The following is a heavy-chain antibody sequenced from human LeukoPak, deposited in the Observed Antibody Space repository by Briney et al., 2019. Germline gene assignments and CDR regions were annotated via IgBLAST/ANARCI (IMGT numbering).Heavy chain of an antibody. J-gene: IGHJ4*02. CDR3: ARSSVSGTYSGGY. D-gene: IGHD3-10*01. CDR1: GGSISSYY. V-gene: IGHV4-59*08. CDR2: IYYGGRT. Sequence: SETLSLTCTVSGGSISSYYWSWIRQPPGKGLEWIGYIYYGGRTYSNPSLKGRVTISADTSKNQFSLKVTSVTAADTAVYYCARSSVSGTYSGGYWGQGSLVTVSS.